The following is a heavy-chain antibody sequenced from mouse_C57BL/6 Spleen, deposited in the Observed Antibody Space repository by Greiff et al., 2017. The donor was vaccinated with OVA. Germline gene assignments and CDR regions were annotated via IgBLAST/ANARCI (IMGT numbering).Heavy chain of an antibody. CDR3: ARLGYPYAMDY. V-gene: IGHV1-26*01. D-gene: IGHD2-2*01. J-gene: IGHJ4*01. Sequence: EVKLQQSGPELVKPGASVKISCKASGYTFTDYYMNWVKQSHGKSLEWIGDINPNNGGTSYNQKFKGKATLTVDKSSSTAYMELRSLTSEDSAVYYCARLGYPYAMDYWGQGTSVTVSS. CDR1: GYTFTDYY. CDR2: INPNNGGT.